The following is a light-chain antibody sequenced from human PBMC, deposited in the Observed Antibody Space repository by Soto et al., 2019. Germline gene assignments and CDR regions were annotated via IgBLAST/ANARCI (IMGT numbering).Light chain of an antibody. J-gene: IGLJ2*01. V-gene: IGLV2-23*01. CDR1: SSDVGTYNL. Sequence: QSALTQPASVSGSPGQSITISCTGTSSDVGTYNLVSWDQQHPGKAPKLRIYEGSKRPSGVSNRLSGSKSGNTASLTISGLQAEDEADYYCCSYAGSRTLVFGGGTKLTVL. CDR2: EGS. CDR3: CSYAGSRTLV.